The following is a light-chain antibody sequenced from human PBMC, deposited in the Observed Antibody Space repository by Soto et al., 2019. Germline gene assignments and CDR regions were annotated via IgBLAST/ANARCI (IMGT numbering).Light chain of an antibody. CDR2: DVF. V-gene: IGKV3-11*01. CDR1: QSAYTY. Sequence: EIVLTQSPATLSLSPGERATLSCRTSQSAYTYLAWYQQKPGQAPRLLIYDVFNRATGVPARFSGSGSGTDFTLTISSLEPEDFAVYYCQQRNSWPLTFGGGTKVEIK. J-gene: IGKJ4*01. CDR3: QQRNSWPLT.